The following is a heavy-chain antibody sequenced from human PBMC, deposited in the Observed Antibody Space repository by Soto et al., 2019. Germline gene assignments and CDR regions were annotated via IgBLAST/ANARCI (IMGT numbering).Heavy chain of an antibody. D-gene: IGHD3-10*01. CDR3: ARESRGATGGDQ. V-gene: IGHV1-69*17. J-gene: IGHJ4*02. CDR2: IIPIIRVT. Sequence: QVQLVQSGAEVKRPGSSVKVSCESSGDTFNSYLISWVRQAPGQGLEWMGGIIPIIRVTHYAQRFQGRVAISALSCTGTAYMELSNLGCEDTARYYCARESRGATGGDQWGEGTLVPVSS. CDR1: GDTFNSYL.